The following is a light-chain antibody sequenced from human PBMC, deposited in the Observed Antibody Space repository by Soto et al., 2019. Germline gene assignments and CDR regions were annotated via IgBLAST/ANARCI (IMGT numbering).Light chain of an antibody. J-gene: IGKJ1*01. V-gene: IGKV1-27*01. Sequence: DIQMTQSPSSLSAFVGDRVTITCRASLAISNYLAWYQQKPGKVPKLLIYGASTLQSGVPSRFDGSGSGTEFSLTITSLQPEDVATYYCQRYNTVPWTFGQGTKVEIK. CDR1: LAISNY. CDR3: QRYNTVPWT. CDR2: GAS.